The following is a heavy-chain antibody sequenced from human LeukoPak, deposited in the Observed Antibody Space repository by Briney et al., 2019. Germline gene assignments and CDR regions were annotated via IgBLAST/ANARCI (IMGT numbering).Heavy chain of an antibody. J-gene: IGHJ4*02. CDR1: GGTFSSYA. D-gene: IGHD6-13*01. Sequence: SVKVSCKASGGTFSSYAISWVRQAPGQGLEWMGGIIPIFGTANYAQKFQGRVMITADESTSTAYMELSRLRSEDTAVYYCARGVGGPRIAAAGSNYWGQGTLVTVSS. CDR3: ARGVGGPRIAAAGSNY. V-gene: IGHV1-69*13. CDR2: IIPIFGTA.